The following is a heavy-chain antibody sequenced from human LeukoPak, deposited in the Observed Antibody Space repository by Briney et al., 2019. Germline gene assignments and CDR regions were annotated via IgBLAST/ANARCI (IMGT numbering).Heavy chain of an antibody. CDR1: GFTVSSNY. D-gene: IGHD2-2*01. CDR2: IYSGGST. Sequence: PGGSLRLSCAASGFTVSSNYMSWVRQAPGKGLEWVSVIYSGGSTYYSDSVKGRFTISRDNSKSTLYLQMNSLRTEDTAVYYCARTIGQYSTSWLYFYYGLDVWGQRTTVTVSS. CDR3: ARTIGQYSTSWLYFYYGLDV. V-gene: IGHV3-53*01. J-gene: IGHJ6*02.